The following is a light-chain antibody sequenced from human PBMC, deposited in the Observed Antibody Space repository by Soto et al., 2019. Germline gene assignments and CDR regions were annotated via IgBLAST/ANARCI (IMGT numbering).Light chain of an antibody. CDR2: GAS. CDR1: QSVSNN. CDR3: QQYNNWPWT. V-gene: IGKV3D-15*01. Sequence: EIVLTQSPGPPSLSPGERATLSCRASQSVSNNYLAWYQQKPGQAPRLLIYGASSRATGIPDRFSGSGSGTEFTLTISSLQSEDFAVYYCQQYNNWPWTFGQGTKVDIK. J-gene: IGKJ1*01.